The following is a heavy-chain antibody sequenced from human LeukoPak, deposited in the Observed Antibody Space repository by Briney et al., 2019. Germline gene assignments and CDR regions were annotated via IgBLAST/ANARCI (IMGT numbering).Heavy chain of an antibody. J-gene: IGHJ4*02. CDR1: GYTFTSYA. D-gene: IGHD2-2*01. Sequence: ASVKVSCKASGYTFTSYAMNWVRQAPGKGLEWMGWINTNTGNPTYAQGFTGGFVFSLDTSVSTAYLQISSLEAEDAAVYYCARDCSSTSCYLGFDYWGQGTLVTVSS. V-gene: IGHV7-4-1*02. CDR2: INTNTGNP. CDR3: ARDCSSTSCYLGFDY.